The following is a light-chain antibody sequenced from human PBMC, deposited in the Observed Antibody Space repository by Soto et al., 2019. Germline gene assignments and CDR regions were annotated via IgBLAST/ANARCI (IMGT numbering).Light chain of an antibody. CDR3: QQRSNGTIP. J-gene: IGKJ5*01. CDR2: DXS. CDR1: QSFRGR. V-gene: IGKV3-11*01. Sequence: VLTDSPFTLSLAPGERATLSCRASQSFRGRLARCQQKPGQAPRLXXYDXSNRATGIPPRLGGSGSATDFTLPISSLEPEDFLVYYCQQRSNGTIPFGQGTRLEIK.